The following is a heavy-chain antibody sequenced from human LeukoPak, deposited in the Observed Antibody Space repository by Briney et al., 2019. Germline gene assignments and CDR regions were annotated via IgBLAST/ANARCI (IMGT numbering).Heavy chain of an antibody. CDR1: GGSISSYY. CDR3: ARVGYCSHGSCLRLDWYFDL. Sequence: PSETLSLTCTVSGGSISSYYWSWIRQPPGKGLEWIGYIYHSGSTYYNPSLKSRVTISVDTSKNQFSLKLSSVTAADTAVYYCARVGYCSHGSCLRLDWYFDLWGRGTLVTVSS. J-gene: IGHJ2*01. CDR2: IYHSGST. V-gene: IGHV4-59*01. D-gene: IGHD2-15*01.